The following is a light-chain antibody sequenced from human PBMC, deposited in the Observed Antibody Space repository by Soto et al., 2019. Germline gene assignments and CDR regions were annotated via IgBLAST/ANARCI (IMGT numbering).Light chain of an antibody. CDR1: QSISNW. V-gene: IGKV1-5*01. CDR3: QQYNSYSWT. CDR2: DAS. Sequence: DIQMTQSPSTLPASVGDRVTITCRASQSISNWLAWYQQKPGKAPKLLIYDASSLESGVPSRFSGSGSGTEFTLTITSLQPDDFATYCCQQYNSYSWTFGQGTKVDI. J-gene: IGKJ1*01.